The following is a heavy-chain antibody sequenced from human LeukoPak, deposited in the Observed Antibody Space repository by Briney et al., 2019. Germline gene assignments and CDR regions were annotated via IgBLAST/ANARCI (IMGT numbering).Heavy chain of an antibody. CDR1: GGTFSSYA. CDR3: ARSYYDFWSGYYY. CDR2: IIPIFGTA. V-gene: IGHV1-69*05. D-gene: IGHD3-3*01. Sequence: EASVKVSCKASGGTFSSYATSWVRQAPGQGLEWMGGIIPIFGTANYAQKFQGRVTITTDESTSTAYMELSSLRSEDTAVYYCARSYYDFWSGYYYWGQGTLVTVSS. J-gene: IGHJ4*02.